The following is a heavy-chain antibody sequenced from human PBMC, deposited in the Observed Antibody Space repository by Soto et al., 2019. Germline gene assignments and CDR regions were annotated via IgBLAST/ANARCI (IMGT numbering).Heavy chain of an antibody. J-gene: IGHJ3*01. CDR2: IRGDGGAT. D-gene: IGHD2-21*01. V-gene: IGHV3-23*01. CDR1: GFTLSDYD. Sequence: DVPLLECGVGLVQPGGSLRLSCVASGFTLSDYDMGWVRQAPGKGLEWVSLIRGDGGATYYARSLEGRLTISRDTSENTLYLHMNSLRVEDTALYYCAKDRRGGEYPAFDLWGQGTLVTVSS. CDR3: AKDRRGGEYPAFDL.